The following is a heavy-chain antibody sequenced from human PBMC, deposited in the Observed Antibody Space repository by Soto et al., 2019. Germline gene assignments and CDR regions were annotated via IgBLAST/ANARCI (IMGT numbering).Heavy chain of an antibody. V-gene: IGHV4-31*03. CDR1: GGSISSGGYY. J-gene: IGHJ5*02. D-gene: IGHD1-26*01. CDR3: ARRRARAGLDP. Sequence: QVQLQESGPGLVKPSQTLSLTCTVSGGSISSGGYYWSWLRQHPGQGLEWIAYIYYSRSTYYNPSLKSRVTIPVGTSKNRSSLKLSSVTAADTAVYYCARRRARAGLDPWGQGTLVTVSS. CDR2: IYYSRST.